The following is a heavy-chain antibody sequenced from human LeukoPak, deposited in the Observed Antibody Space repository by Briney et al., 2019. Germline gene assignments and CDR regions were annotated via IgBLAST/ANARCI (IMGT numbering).Heavy chain of an antibody. CDR2: IIPNFGIA. V-gene: IGHV1-69*04. CDR1: GGTFSSYA. J-gene: IGHJ3*02. D-gene: IGHD3-22*01. Sequence: ASVTVSCKASGGTFSSYAYSWVRQAPGQGLEWMGRIIPNFGIANYAQKFQGRVTITADKSTSTAYMELSSLRSEDTAVYYCARDQYYDSSGYYYRQGAFDIWGQGTMVTVSS. CDR3: ARDQYYDSSGYYYRQGAFDI.